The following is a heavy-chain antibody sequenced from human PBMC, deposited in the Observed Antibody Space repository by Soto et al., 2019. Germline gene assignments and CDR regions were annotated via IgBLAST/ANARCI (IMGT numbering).Heavy chain of an antibody. J-gene: IGHJ4*02. CDR2: ISLYNGNT. V-gene: IGHV1-18*04. D-gene: IGHD2-2*01. Sequence: ASVKVSCKAYDFSFTSHGISWVRQAPGQGLEWMGWISLYNGNTNYAQQFQGRATMTTDTSPSTAYMELRSLRSDDTAMYFCAIYHLELFRFDYWGQGTLVTVSS. CDR3: AIYHLELFRFDY. CDR1: DFSFTSHG.